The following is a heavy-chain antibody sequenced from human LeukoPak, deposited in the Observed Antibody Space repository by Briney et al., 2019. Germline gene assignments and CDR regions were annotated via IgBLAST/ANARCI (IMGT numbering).Heavy chain of an antibody. CDR1: GFTFSSYD. Sequence: GGSLRLSCAASGFTFSSYDMHWVRQATGKGLEWVSVIGTSGDTYYAGSVKGRFTISRENAKNSLYLQMNSLTAGDTAVYFCSRVGGSGWPNYFDSWGQGTLVTVSS. D-gene: IGHD6-19*01. CDR2: IGTSGDT. V-gene: IGHV3-13*04. J-gene: IGHJ4*02. CDR3: SRVGGSGWPNYFDS.